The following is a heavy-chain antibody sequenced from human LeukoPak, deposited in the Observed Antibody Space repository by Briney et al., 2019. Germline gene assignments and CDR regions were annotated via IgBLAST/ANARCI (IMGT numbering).Heavy chain of an antibody. CDR1: GYTFTSYG. J-gene: IGHJ4*02. Sequence: GASVKVSCKASGYTFTSYGISWVRQAPGQGLEWMGWISGDNGSTNYAQKLQGRVTMTTDTSTSTAYMELRSLRSDDSAIYYCAREDTRRGSRGYFDYWGQGTLVTVS. CDR2: ISGDNGST. D-gene: IGHD2-2*01. V-gene: IGHV1-18*01. CDR3: AREDTRRGSRGYFDY.